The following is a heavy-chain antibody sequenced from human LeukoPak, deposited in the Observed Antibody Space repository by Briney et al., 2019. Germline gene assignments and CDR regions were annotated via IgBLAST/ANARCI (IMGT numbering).Heavy chain of an antibody. V-gene: IGHV3-33*01. CDR3: ARERGGSWLVRGDYYYYGMDV. CDR2: IWYDGSNK. Sequence: GGSLRLSCAASGFTFSSYGMHWVRQAPGKGLEWVAVIWYDGSNKYYADSVKGRFTISRDNSKNTLYLQMNSLRAEDTAVYYCARERGGSWLVRGDYYYYGMDVWGKGTTVTVSS. CDR1: GFTFSSYG. J-gene: IGHJ6*04. D-gene: IGHD6-19*01.